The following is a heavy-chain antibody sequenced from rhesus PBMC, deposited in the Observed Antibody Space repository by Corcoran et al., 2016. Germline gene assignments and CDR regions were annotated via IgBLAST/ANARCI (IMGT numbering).Heavy chain of an antibody. V-gene: IGHV3S5*01. J-gene: IGHJ4*01. CDR3: AKDLQLLY. CDR1: GFTFRNFG. Sequence: VQLVESGGGLVQPGWSLRLSCAGSGFTFRNFGMNWVRQAPGKGLEWVSYISNHYGTTYYAESLKGRFTISRDNSKNTLFLEVNNLRVEDTAVYYCAKDLQLLYWGQGVLVTVSS. CDR2: ISNHYGTT. D-gene: IGHD1-44*01.